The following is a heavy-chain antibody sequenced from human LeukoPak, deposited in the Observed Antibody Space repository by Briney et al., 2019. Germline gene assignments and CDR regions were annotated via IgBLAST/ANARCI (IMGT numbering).Heavy chain of an antibody. CDR2: ISSSGSTI. D-gene: IGHD5-24*01. CDR3: ARAVGYNAPGTHTLPYYFDY. V-gene: IGHV3-11*01. CDR1: GFTFSDYY. J-gene: IGHJ4*02. Sequence: GGSLRLSCAASGFTFSDYYMSWIRQAPGKGLEWVSYISSSGSTIYYADSVKGRFTISRDNAKNSLYLQMNSLRAEDTAVYYCARAVGYNAPGTHTLPYYFDYWGQGTLVTVSS.